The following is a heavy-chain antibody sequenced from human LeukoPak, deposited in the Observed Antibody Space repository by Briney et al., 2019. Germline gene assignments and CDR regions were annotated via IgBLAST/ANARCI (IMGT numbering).Heavy chain of an antibody. Sequence: SETLSLTCTVSGGSISSYYWSWIRQPPGKGLEWIGYIYYSGSTNYNPSLKSRVTISVDTSKNQFSLKLSSVTAADTAVYYCARHGNYDSSGYYSAFDYWGQGTLVTVSS. CDR3: ARHGNYDSSGYYSAFDY. CDR2: IYYSGST. D-gene: IGHD3-22*01. J-gene: IGHJ4*02. V-gene: IGHV4-59*08. CDR1: GGSISSYY.